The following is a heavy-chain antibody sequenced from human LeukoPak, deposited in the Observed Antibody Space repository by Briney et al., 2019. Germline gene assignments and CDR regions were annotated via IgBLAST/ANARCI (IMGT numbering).Heavy chain of an antibody. J-gene: IGHJ4*02. CDR1: GFTFSSYR. V-gene: IGHV3-21*01. CDR3: ARVRVGATGYYFDY. CDR2: ISSSSSYI. Sequence: PGGSLRLSCAASGFTFSSYRMNWVRKAPGKGLEWVSSISSSSSYIYYADSVKGRFTISRDNAKNSLYLQMNSLRAEDTAVYYCARVRVGATGYYFDYWGQGTLVTVSA. D-gene: IGHD1-26*01.